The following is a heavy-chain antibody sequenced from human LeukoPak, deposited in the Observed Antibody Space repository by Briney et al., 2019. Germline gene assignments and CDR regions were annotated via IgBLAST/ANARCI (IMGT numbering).Heavy chain of an antibody. V-gene: IGHV3-74*01. J-gene: IGHJ4*02. CDR2: INSDGSST. CDR1: GFTFSSYW. CDR3: ARDDGSSWYGEGYYFDY. D-gene: IGHD6-13*01. Sequence: GGSLRLSCAASGFTFSSYWMHWVRQAPGKGLVWVSRINSDGSSTSYADSVKGRFTISRDNAKNMLYLQMNSLRAEDTAVYYCARDDGSSWYGEGYYFDYWGQGTLVTVSS.